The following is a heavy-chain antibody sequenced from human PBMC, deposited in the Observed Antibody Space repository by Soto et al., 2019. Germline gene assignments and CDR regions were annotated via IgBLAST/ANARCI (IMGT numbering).Heavy chain of an antibody. CDR2: INHSGST. J-gene: IGHJ1*01. V-gene: IGHV4-34*01. CDR3: ARGGKGSGYSGSE. CDR1: GGSFIGYY. D-gene: IGHD5-12*01. Sequence: QVQLQQWGAGLLKPSETLSLTCAVYGGSFIGYYWSWIRQPPGKGLEWIGEINHSGSTNYNPSLRSRVHISVDPSKNQFSLKWNSVTAADTAVYYCARGGKGSGYSGSEWGQGTLVTVSS.